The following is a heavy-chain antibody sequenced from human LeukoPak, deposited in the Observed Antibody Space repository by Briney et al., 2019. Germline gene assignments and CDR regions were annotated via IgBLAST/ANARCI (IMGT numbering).Heavy chain of an antibody. V-gene: IGHV3-23*01. Sequence: PGGSLRLSCAAPGFTFSSYAMSWVRQAPGKGLEWVSAISDSGGSTYDADSVKGRFTISRDNSKNSLYLQMNSLRAEDTAVYYCAREIRAVVGNAFDIWGQGTMVTVSS. CDR2: ISDSGGST. J-gene: IGHJ3*02. CDR3: AREIRAVVGNAFDI. D-gene: IGHD2-2*01. CDR1: GFTFSSYA.